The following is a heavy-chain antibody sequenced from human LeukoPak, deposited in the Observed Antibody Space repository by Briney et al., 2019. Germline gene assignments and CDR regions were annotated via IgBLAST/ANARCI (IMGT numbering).Heavy chain of an antibody. V-gene: IGHV4-39*01. CDR1: GDSVSRSDSY. D-gene: IGHD3-22*01. CDR3: ARRRYYDGSGYLE. J-gene: IGHJ1*01. CDR2: IYYSGRT. Sequence: SETLSLTCSVSGDSVSRSDSYWDWIRQPPGKGLEGIGTIYYSGRTYYSPSLKSRVTMSVDPSNNQFSLNLRSVTAADTALYYCARRRYYDGSGYLEWGQGTLLSVSS.